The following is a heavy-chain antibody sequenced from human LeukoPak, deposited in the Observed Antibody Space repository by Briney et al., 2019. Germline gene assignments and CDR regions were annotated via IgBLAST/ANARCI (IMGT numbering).Heavy chain of an antibody. J-gene: IGHJ4*02. CDR3: ARASSGLDY. D-gene: IGHD3-22*01. V-gene: IGHV4-59*01. CDR2: IFYSGTT. Sequence: PSETLSLTCTVSGGSISSYYWTWIRQPPGKGLEWIGYIFYSGTTNYNPSLKSQVTISVNTSKNQFSLKLSSVTAADTAVYYCARASSGLDYWGQGTLVTVSS. CDR1: GGSISSYY.